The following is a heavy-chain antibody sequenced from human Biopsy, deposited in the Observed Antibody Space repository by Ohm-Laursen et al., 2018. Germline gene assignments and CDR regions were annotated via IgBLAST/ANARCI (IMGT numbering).Heavy chain of an antibody. Sequence: SLRLSCAASGFSFSNYYMHWVRQAPGKGLVWVSCIKRDGTTTDYAESVKGRFTISRDDAKNTLYLQMNSRRAEDTAVYYCARGGFFSYSTFDYWGQGTLVTVSS. J-gene: IGHJ4*03. D-gene: IGHD4-11*01. V-gene: IGHV3-74*01. CDR3: ARGGFFSYSTFDY. CDR2: IKRDGTTT. CDR1: GFSFSNYY.